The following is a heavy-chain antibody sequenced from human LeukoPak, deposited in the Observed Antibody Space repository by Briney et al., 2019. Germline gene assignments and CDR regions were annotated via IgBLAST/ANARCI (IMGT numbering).Heavy chain of an antibody. J-gene: IGHJ3*02. CDR2: IYYSGST. Sequence: PSETLSLTCTVSGGSISSHYWSWIRQPPGKGLEWIGNIYYSGSTNYNPSLRSRVTISVDTSKNQFSLKLSSVTAADTAVNYCARYRRGYYDSSGYSRMMAFDIWGQGTMVTVSS. V-gene: IGHV4-59*11. CDR1: GGSISSHY. CDR3: ARYRRGYYDSSGYSRMMAFDI. D-gene: IGHD3-22*01.